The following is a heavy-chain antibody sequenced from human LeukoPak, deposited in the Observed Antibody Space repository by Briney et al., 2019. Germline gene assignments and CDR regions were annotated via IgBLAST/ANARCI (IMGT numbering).Heavy chain of an antibody. CDR2: IYSDGST. J-gene: IGHJ6*02. CDR3: ARGQKGSMDV. V-gene: IGHV3-66*01. Sequence: GGSLRLSCAASGFSVSTNYMNWVRQAPGKGLERVSVIYSDGSTYYADSVRGRFTISRDNSKNTLYLQMNSLRAEDTAVYYCARGQKGSMDVWGQGTTVTVSS. CDR1: GFSVSTNY.